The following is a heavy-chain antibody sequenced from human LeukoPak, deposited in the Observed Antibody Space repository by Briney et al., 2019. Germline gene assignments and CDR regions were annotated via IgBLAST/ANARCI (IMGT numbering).Heavy chain of an antibody. Sequence: PSETLSLTCTVSGGSVSSGSYYWSWIRQPPGKGLEGIGNIYYSGSTNYNPSLKSRVTISVDTSKNQFSLKLSSVTAADTAVYYCARESCSNGICYSAFDYWGQGTLVTVSS. D-gene: IGHD2-8*01. CDR2: IYYSGST. J-gene: IGHJ4*02. CDR1: GGSVSSGSYY. CDR3: ARESCSNGICYSAFDY. V-gene: IGHV4-61*01.